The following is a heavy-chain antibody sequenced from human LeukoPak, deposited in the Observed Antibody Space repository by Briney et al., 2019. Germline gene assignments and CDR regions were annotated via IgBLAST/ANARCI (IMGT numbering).Heavy chain of an antibody. Sequence: SETLSLTCTVSGGSISNYWWSWIRQPPGKGLEWIGYIYYSGSTNYNPSLKSRVTISLDTSKSQISLKLSSVTAADTAVYYCARGQRRLQDYWGQGTLVTVSS. CDR2: IYYSGST. V-gene: IGHV4-59*01. CDR3: ARGQRRLQDY. CDR1: GGSISNYW. J-gene: IGHJ4*02.